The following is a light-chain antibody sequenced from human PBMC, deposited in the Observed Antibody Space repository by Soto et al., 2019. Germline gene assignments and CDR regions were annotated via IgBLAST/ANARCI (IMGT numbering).Light chain of an antibody. CDR3: QQYDSSPRT. V-gene: IGKV3-20*01. CDR2: RTS. Sequence: EIVLTHSPGTLSLSPGERATLSCSASQSVSSSYLAWYQQKPGQAPRLLIYRTSNRATGIPDRFSGSGSGTDFTLTISRLEPEDFAVYWCQQYDSSPRTFGQGTKVDIK. CDR1: QSVSSSY. J-gene: IGKJ1*01.